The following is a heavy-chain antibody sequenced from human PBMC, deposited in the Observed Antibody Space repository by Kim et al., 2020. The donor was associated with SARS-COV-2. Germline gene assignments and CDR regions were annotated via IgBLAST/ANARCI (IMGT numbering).Heavy chain of an antibody. V-gene: IGHV4-39*01. CDR3: ASTEILMVYAIVGF. Sequence: SETLSLTCTVSGGSISSSSYYWGWIRQPPGKGLEWIGSIYYSGSTYYNPSLKSRVTISVDTSKNQFSLKLSSVTAADTAVYYCASTEILMVYAIVGFWGQGTLVTVSS. CDR1: GGSISSSSYY. D-gene: IGHD2-8*01. CDR2: IYYSGST. J-gene: IGHJ4*02.